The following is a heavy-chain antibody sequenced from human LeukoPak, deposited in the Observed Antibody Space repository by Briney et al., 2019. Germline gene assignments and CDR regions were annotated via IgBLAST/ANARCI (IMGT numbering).Heavy chain of an antibody. J-gene: IGHJ3*02. V-gene: IGHV3-21*01. D-gene: IGHD3-22*01. CDR2: ISSSSSYI. Sequence: AGGSLRLSCSASGFTFSNYWMSWVRQAPGKGLEWVSSISSSSSYIYYADSVKGRFTISRDNAKNSLYLQMNSLRAEDTAVYYCAREGSGTMIVVVPDAFDIWGQGTMVTVSS. CDR1: GFTFSNYW. CDR3: AREGSGTMIVVVPDAFDI.